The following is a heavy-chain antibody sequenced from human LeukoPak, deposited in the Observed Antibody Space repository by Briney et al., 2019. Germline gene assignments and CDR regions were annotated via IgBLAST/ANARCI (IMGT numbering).Heavy chain of an antibody. V-gene: IGHV3-21*01. CDR1: GFTFSSYS. CDR3: ARDARRGVFDY. Sequence: GGSLRLSCAASGFTFSSYSMNWVRQAPGKGLEWVSSISSSSSYIYYADSVKGRFTTSRDNAKNSLYLQMDSLRAEDTAVYYCARDARRGVFDYWGQGTLVTVSS. D-gene: IGHD3-16*01. CDR2: ISSSSSYI. J-gene: IGHJ4*02.